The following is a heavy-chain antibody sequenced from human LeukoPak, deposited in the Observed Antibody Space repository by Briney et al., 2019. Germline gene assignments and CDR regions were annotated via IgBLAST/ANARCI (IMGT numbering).Heavy chain of an antibody. J-gene: IGHJ3*02. CDR1: GGSISSSNYY. D-gene: IGHD4-17*01. V-gene: IGHV4-39*07. CDR2: IYYSGST. CDR3: ARDTTVTPHAFDI. Sequence: SETLSLTCTVSGGSISSSNYYWGWIRQPPGKGLEWIGSIYYSGSTYYNPSLKSRVTISVDTSKNQFSLKLSSVTAADTAVYYCARDTTVTPHAFDIWGQGTMVTVSS.